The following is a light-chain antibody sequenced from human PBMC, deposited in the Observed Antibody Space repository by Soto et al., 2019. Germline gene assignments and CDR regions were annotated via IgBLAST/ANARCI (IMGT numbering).Light chain of an antibody. CDR3: QQYNSYSTT. V-gene: IGKV1-5*03. CDR2: KAS. J-gene: IGKJ1*01. CDR1: QSISSW. Sequence: DIQMTQSPSTLSASVGDRVTITCRASQSISSWLAWYQQKPGKAPKLLIYKASSLECGVPSRFSGSGSGTEFTLTISSLQPDDFATYYCQQYNSYSTTFGQGTKVEIK.